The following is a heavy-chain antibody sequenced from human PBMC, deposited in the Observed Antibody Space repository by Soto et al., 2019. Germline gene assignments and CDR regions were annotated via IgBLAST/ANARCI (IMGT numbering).Heavy chain of an antibody. CDR2: IIPIFGTA. Sequence: QVQLVQSGAEVKKPGSSVKVSCKASRGTFSSYAINWVRQAPGQGLEWMGGIIPIFGTASYAQKFQGRVTITADEFTSTAYMDLSSLRSEDTAVYYCATRRVEMATRQYDYWGQGTLVTVSS. J-gene: IGHJ4*02. CDR1: RGTFSSYA. CDR3: ATRRVEMATRQYDY. V-gene: IGHV1-69*12. D-gene: IGHD5-12*01.